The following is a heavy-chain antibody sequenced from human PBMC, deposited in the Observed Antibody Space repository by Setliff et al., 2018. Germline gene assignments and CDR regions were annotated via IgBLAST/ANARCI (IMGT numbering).Heavy chain of an antibody. D-gene: IGHD3-16*01. Sequence: SETLSLTCTVSGGSVSSGSYYWSWIRQPPGKGLVWIGYIYYSGSTNYNPSLKSRVTISVDTSKNQFSLKLSSVTAADTAVYYCARVWGGGWFDPWGQGTLVTVSS. J-gene: IGHJ5*02. V-gene: IGHV4-61*01. CDR2: IYYSGST. CDR1: GGSVSSGSYY. CDR3: ARVWGGGWFDP.